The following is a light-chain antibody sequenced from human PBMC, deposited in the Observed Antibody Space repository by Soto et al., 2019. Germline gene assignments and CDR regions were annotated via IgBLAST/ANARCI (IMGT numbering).Light chain of an antibody. CDR1: QSVSSSY. Sequence: EIVMTQSPATLSVSPGERATLSCRASQSVSSSYLSWYHQKPGQSPRLLIYTASKRAAGIPDRFTGSGSGTDFTLTISRLGPDDFAVYYCQQYGSTPVTFGQGTRLEIK. CDR2: TAS. J-gene: IGKJ5*01. V-gene: IGKV3-20*01. CDR3: QQYGSTPVT.